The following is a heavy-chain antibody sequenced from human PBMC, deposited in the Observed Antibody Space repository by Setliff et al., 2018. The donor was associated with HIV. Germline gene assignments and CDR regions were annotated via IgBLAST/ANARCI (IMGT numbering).Heavy chain of an antibody. CDR2: IIPAFGTA. D-gene: IGHD6-19*01. CDR1: GGTFSSYA. CDR3: ARDGLLVAGIRFDY. V-gene: IGHV1-69*05. J-gene: IGHJ4*01. Sequence: LVKVSCKTSGGTFSSYAVSWVRQAPGQGLEWMGGIIPAFGTANYAQKFQGRVTITTDESTSTAYMELSGLRSEDTAVYFCARDGLLVAGIRFDYWGQGTLVTVSS.